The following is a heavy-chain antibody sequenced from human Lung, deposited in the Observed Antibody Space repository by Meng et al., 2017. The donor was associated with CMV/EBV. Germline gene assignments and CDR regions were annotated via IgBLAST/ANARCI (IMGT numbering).Heavy chain of an antibody. CDR1: GYTFTGYN. CDR2: INPNTGDT. D-gene: IGHD3-10*01. CDR3: ARLFHTSLGTNYYYGMDV. J-gene: IGHJ6*02. V-gene: IGHV1-2*02. Sequence: SXXVSXKASGYTFTGYNIHWVRQAPGQGLEWMGWINPNTGDTKYAQKFQGRVTLTRDTSISTAYMELSRLKSDDTAVFFCARLFHTSLGTNYYYGMDVWGQGTTVTVSS.